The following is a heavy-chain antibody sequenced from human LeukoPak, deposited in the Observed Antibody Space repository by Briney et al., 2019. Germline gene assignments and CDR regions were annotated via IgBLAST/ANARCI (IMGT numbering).Heavy chain of an antibody. CDR2: ISYDGSNK. CDR3: ARQGRTTEAFDI. Sequence: PGRSLRLSCAASGFTFSSYAMHWVRQAPGKGLEWVAVISYDGSNKYYADSVKGRFTISRDNSKNTLYLQMNSLRAEDTAVYYCARQGRTTEAFDIWGQGTMVTVSS. J-gene: IGHJ3*02. D-gene: IGHD1-1*01. CDR1: GFTFSSYA. V-gene: IGHV3-30-3*01.